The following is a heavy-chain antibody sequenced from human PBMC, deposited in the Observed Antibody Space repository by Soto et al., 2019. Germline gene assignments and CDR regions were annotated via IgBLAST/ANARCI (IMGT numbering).Heavy chain of an antibody. CDR2: ISSSSSTI. D-gene: IGHD3-3*01. V-gene: IGHV3-48*01. Sequence: GGSLRLSCAASGFTFSSYSMNWVRQAPGKGLEWVSYISSSSSTIYYADSVKGRFTISRDNAKNSLYLQMNSLRAEDTAVYYCASTSFWSGPPPYYYYYYMDVWGKGTTVTVSS. J-gene: IGHJ6*03. CDR1: GFTFSSYS. CDR3: ASTSFWSGPPPYYYYYYMDV.